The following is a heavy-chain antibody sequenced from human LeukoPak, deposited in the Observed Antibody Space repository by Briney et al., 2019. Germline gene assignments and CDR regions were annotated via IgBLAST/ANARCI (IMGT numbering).Heavy chain of an antibody. J-gene: IGHJ4*02. D-gene: IGHD1-26*01. V-gene: IGHV1-2*02. CDR3: ARRLTSGSFDY. CDR1: GGTFSSYA. Sequence: ASVKVSCKASGGTFSSYAISWVRQAPGQGLEWMGWINPNSGGTNYAQKFQGRVTMTRDTSISTAYMELSRLRSDDTAVYYCARRLTSGSFDYWGQGTLVTVSS. CDR2: INPNSGGT.